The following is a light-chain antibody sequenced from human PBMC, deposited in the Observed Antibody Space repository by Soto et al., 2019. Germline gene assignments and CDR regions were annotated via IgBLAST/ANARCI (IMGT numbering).Light chain of an antibody. V-gene: IGKV1-39*01. CDR2: AAS. J-gene: IGKJ1*01. CDR3: QQSAKTPRT. CDR1: QPIANY. Sequence: DIQMTQSPSSLSASVGDRVTIACRASQPIANYVSWYQQKPGKPPKSLIYAASTLQSGVSPRFSGSGSGTEFTLTIISLRPGDSAVYYCQQSAKTPRTFGQGTKVEI.